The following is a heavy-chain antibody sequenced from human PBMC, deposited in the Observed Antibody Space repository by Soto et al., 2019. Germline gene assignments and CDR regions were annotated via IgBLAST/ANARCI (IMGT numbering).Heavy chain of an antibody. J-gene: IGHJ4*02. CDR3: ARGRMATGLDY. CDR1: GDSVSRNTAV. V-gene: IGHV6-1*01. Sequence: QVHLQQSGPGLVKPSQTLSLTCAISGDSVSRNTAVWNWIRQSPSRGLEWLGRTYFGSKWSNDYAVSVQSRITVHPDTSRNQFSLQLNSVTPEDTAVYYCARGRMATGLDYWSQGTLVTVSS. CDR2: TYFGSKWSN.